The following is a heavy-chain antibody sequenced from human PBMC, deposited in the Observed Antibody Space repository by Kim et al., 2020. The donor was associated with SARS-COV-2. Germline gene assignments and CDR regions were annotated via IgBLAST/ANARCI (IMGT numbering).Heavy chain of an antibody. V-gene: IGHV3-30*04. Sequence: GGSLRLSCAASGFTFSSYAMHWVRQAPGKGLEWVAVISYDGSNKYYADSVKGRFTISRDNSKNTLYLQMNSLRAEDTAVYYCARDQIAAAGTGFDYWGQGTLVTVYS. CDR3: ARDQIAAAGTGFDY. D-gene: IGHD6-13*01. CDR2: ISYDGSNK. CDR1: GFTFSSYA. J-gene: IGHJ4*02.